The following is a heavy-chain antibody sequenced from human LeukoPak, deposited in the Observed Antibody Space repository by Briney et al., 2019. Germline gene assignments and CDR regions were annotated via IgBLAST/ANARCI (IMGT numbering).Heavy chain of an antibody. CDR2: ISGGGGST. CDR1: GFTFSSYA. V-gene: IGHV3-23*01. Sequence: GGSLRLSCAASGFTFSSYAMSWVRQAPGKGLEWVSAISGGGGSTYYADSVKGRFTISRDNSKNTLYLQMNSLRAEDTAVYYFAKDTYGDYVYYFDYWGQGTLVTVSS. J-gene: IGHJ4*02. CDR3: AKDTYGDYVYYFDY. D-gene: IGHD4-17*01.